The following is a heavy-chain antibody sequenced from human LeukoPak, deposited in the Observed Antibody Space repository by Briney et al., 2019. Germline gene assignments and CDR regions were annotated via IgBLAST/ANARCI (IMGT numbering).Heavy chain of an antibody. Sequence: GRSLRLSCAASGFTFSSYGMHWVRQAPGKGLEWVAVIWYDGSNKYYADPVKGRFTISRDNSKNTLYLQMNSLRAEDTAVYYCAALGPDVTVTTPASYRWGQGTLVTVSS. CDR2: IWYDGSNK. D-gene: IGHD4-17*01. V-gene: IGHV3-33*03. CDR1: GFTFSSYG. CDR3: AALGPDVTVTTPASYR. J-gene: IGHJ5*02.